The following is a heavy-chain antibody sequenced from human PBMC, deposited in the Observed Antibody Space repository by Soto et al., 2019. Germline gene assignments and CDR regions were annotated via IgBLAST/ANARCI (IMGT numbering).Heavy chain of an antibody. CDR2: ISYDGSNK. J-gene: IGHJ4*02. CDR1: GFTFSSYG. Sequence: PGGSLRLSCAASGFTFSSYGMHWVRQAPGKGLEWVAVISYDGSNKYYADSVKGRFTISRDNSKNTLYLQMNSLRAEDTAVYYCAKEGGGYATLDYWGQGTLVTVSS. D-gene: IGHD5-12*01. CDR3: AKEGGGYATLDY. V-gene: IGHV3-30*18.